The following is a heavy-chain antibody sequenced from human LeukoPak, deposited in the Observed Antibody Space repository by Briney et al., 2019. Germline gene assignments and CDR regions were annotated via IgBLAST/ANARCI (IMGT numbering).Heavy chain of an antibody. CDR2: IYFTGST. Sequence: SETLSLTCTVSGGSIRSYYWSWIRQPPGKGLEWIGYIYFTGSTNYNPSLKSRLTISLHTSKNQFSLNLSSVTAADTAVYYCARHLPVAGYPYFDYWGQGALVTVSS. CDR1: GGSIRSYY. CDR3: ARHLPVAGYPYFDY. V-gene: IGHV4-59*08. D-gene: IGHD6-19*01. J-gene: IGHJ4*02.